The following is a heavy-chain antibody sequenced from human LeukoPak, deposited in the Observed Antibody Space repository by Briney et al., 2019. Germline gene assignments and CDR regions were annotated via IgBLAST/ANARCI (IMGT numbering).Heavy chain of an antibody. D-gene: IGHD5-24*01. V-gene: IGHV3-21*01. Sequence: GSLRLSCAASGFIFSSYSMNWVRHAPGKGLEWVSSISSTSTYIHYADSLKGRFTISRDNARNSLYLQINSLRVEDTAVYYCARVQRGEMATFDYWGQGTLVTVSS. CDR1: GFIFSSYS. CDR3: ARVQRGEMATFDY. CDR2: ISSTSTYI. J-gene: IGHJ4*02.